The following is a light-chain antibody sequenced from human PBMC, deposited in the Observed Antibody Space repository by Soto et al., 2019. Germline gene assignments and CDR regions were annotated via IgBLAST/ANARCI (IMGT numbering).Light chain of an antibody. J-gene: IGKJ1*01. CDR1: QRVGIN. CDR3: QQFKNWPWT. CDR2: GAS. V-gene: IGKV3-15*01. Sequence: VMTRFPAILSVSPGESATLSCRASQRVGINVAWYQQKPGQAPRRLIYGASTRATGSPDRISASGSATEFTLTISSLQSEEFAVYYCQQFKNWPWTFGQGTKVDIK.